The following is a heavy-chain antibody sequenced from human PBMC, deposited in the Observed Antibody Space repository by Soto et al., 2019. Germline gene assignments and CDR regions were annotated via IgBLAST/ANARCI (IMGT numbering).Heavy chain of an antibody. J-gene: IGHJ5*02. CDR1: GGSFSGYY. D-gene: IGHD3-10*01. CDR2: INHSGST. V-gene: IGHV4-34*01. CDR3: ARDRYYYGSGSYYKSVQFDP. Sequence: SETLSLTCAVYGGSFSGYYWSWIRQPPGKGLEWIGEINHSGSTNYNPSLKSRVTISVDTSKNQFSLKLSSVTAADTAVYYCARDRYYYGSGSYYKSVQFDPWGQGTLVTVSS.